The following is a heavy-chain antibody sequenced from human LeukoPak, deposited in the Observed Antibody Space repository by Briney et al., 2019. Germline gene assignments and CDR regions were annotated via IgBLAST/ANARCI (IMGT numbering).Heavy chain of an antibody. V-gene: IGHV3-11*01. CDR3: ARELAAAGTMYGY. D-gene: IGHD6-13*01. CDR1: GFPFSDYY. J-gene: IGHJ4*02. Sequence: GGSLRLSYAASGFPFSDYYMSWLRQAPGKGLEWVSYISGGSTIYYADSVKGRFTISRDNAKNSLYLQMNSLRAEDTAVYYCARELAAAGTMYGYWGQGTLVTVSS. CDR2: ISGGSTI.